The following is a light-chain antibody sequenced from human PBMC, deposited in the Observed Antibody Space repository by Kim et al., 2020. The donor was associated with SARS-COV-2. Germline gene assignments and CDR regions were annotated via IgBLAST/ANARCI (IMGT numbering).Light chain of an antibody. CDR1: SSNIGNNY. CDR2: DND. J-gene: IGLJ3*02. CDR3: GTWDSSLNAWV. V-gene: IGLV1-51*01. Sequence: GQKVTISCSGSSSNIGNNYVSWYQQLPGTAPKLLIYDNDKQPSGIPDRFSGSKSSTSATLGITGLQTGDEADYYCGTWDSSLNAWVFGGGTQLTVL.